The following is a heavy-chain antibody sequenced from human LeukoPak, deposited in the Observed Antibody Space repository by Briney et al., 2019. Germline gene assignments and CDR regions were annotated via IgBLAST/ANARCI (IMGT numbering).Heavy chain of an antibody. J-gene: IGHJ4*02. V-gene: IGHV4-4*09. CDR1: GVSISRFY. Sequence: SETLSLTCTTSGVSISRFYWSWVRQPPGKGLEWIANIYNGVPTFFNPSLKSRATISVDTSKGQFSLQLASVTAADTAVYYCVQTTGWRGFDYWGQGILVTVPS. D-gene: IGHD6-19*01. CDR2: IYNGVPT. CDR3: VQTTGWRGFDY.